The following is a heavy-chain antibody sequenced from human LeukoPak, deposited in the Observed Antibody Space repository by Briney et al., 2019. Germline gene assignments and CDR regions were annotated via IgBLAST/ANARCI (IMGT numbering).Heavy chain of an antibody. CDR1: GFTFSSYA. J-gene: IGHJ4*02. D-gene: IGHD3-10*01. CDR3: AKDQRELLWFGELSHFDY. Sequence: SGGSLRLSCAASGFTFSSYAMSWVRQSPGKGLEWVSAISVSGGRTYYADSVKGRFTISRDNSKNTLYLQMNSLRAEDTAVYYCAKDQRELLWFGELSHFDYWGQGTLVTVSS. V-gene: IGHV3-23*01. CDR2: ISVSGGRT.